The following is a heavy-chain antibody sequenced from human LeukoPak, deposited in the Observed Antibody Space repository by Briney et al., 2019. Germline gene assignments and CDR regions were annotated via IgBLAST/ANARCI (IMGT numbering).Heavy chain of an antibody. Sequence: GGSLRLSCAASGVIVSNYHMSWVRQAPGKGLEWVSVIYSGGSTYYADSVKGRFTISRDDSKNTLHLQMDSLRAEDTAVYYCARGGDAYNPFDYWGQGTLVAVSS. J-gene: IGHJ4*02. CDR2: IYSGGST. D-gene: IGHD5-24*01. CDR3: ARGGDAYNPFDY. CDR1: GVIVSNYH. V-gene: IGHV3-66*02.